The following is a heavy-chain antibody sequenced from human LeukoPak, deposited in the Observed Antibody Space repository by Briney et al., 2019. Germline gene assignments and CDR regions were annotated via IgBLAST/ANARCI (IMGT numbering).Heavy chain of an antibody. D-gene: IGHD3-22*01. CDR3: AHRFFTYSYDSSGPERGAFDI. CDR1: GFSLSTSGVG. J-gene: IGHJ3*02. Sequence: SGPTLVNPTQTLTLTCTFSGFSLSTSGVGVGWIRQPPGKALEWLALIYWDDDKRYSPSLKSRLTITKDPSKNQVVLTMTNMDPVDTATYYCAHRFFTYSYDSSGPERGAFDIWGQGTMVTVSS. CDR2: IYWDDDK. V-gene: IGHV2-5*02.